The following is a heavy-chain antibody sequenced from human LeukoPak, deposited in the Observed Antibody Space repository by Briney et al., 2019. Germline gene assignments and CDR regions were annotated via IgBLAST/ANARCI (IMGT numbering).Heavy chain of an antibody. CDR3: ARGHSGSYFEDAFDI. D-gene: IGHD1-26*01. CDR2: INWNGGST. Sequence: PGGSLRLSCAASGFTFDDYGMSWVRQAPGKGPEWVSGINWNGGSTGYADSVKGRFTVSRDNAKNSLYLQMNSLRAEDTALYYCARGHSGSYFEDAFDIWGQGTMVTVSP. CDR1: GFTFDDYG. V-gene: IGHV3-20*04. J-gene: IGHJ3*02.